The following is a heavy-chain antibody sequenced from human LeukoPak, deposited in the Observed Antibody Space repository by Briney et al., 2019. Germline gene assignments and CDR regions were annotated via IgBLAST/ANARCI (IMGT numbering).Heavy chain of an antibody. CDR3: ARAGAPYAFDV. J-gene: IGHJ3*01. CDR2: ISPDGSTT. V-gene: IGHV3-74*01. Sequence: GGSLRLSCAASEFTFSSYGMHWVRQAPGKGLVWVSRISPDGSTTSYADSVKGRFTISRDNAKNTPYVQMKSLRAEDTAVYYCARAGAPYAFDVWGQGTMVTVSS. D-gene: IGHD3-10*01. CDR1: EFTFSSYG.